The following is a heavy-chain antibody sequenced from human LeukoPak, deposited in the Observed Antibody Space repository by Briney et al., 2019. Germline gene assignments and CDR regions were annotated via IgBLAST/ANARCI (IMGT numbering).Heavy chain of an antibody. D-gene: IGHD1-1*01. V-gene: IGHV6-1*01. CDR2: TYYRSKWHY. J-gene: IGHJ6*02. Sequence: SQTLSLTCAISGDSVSSNSAAWNWIRQSPSRGLEWLGSTYYRSKWHYDYAESVKRRITVNPDTSKNQFSLQLNSVTPEDTAVYYCARQSSTDYYYYGLNVWGQGTTVAVSS. CDR1: GDSVSSNSAA. CDR3: ARQSSTDYYYYGLNV.